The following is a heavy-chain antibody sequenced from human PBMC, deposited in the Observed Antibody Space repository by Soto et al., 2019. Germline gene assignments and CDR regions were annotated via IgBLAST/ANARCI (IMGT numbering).Heavy chain of an antibody. V-gene: IGHV4-31*03. Sequence: PSETLSITCTVSGDSISSGGYDWSWIRQHPGKGLEWIGYIYYSGSTYYNPSLKSRVTISVDTSKNQFSLKLSSVTAADTAVYYCARDSRDSSGENFDYWGQGTLVTVSS. CDR2: IYYSGST. CDR3: ARDSRDSSGENFDY. CDR1: GDSISSGGYD. D-gene: IGHD3-22*01. J-gene: IGHJ4*02.